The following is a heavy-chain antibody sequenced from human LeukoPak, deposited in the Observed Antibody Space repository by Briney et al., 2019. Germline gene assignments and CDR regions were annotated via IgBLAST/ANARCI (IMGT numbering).Heavy chain of an antibody. V-gene: IGHV3-20*04. CDR1: GSAFGVYG. CDR2: INWDGGAT. Sequence: PGGSLRLSCAASGSAFGVYGMNWVRQAPGKGLEWVAGINWDGGATGYVESVKGRYTISRDNAKRFLYLQMDSLRVEDTAFYYCARDLSSSWYSLCYWGQGTQVIVSS. D-gene: IGHD6-13*01. J-gene: IGHJ4*02. CDR3: ARDLSSSWYSLCY.